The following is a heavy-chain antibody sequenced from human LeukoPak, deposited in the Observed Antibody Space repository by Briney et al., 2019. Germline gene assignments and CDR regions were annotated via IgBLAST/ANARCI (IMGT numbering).Heavy chain of an antibody. CDR3: ARNRHYSLDY. V-gene: IGHV4-4*02. Sequence: SETLSLTCAVSGASISSGNWWSWLRQPPGKGLEWFGEIHHTGSTNYNPSLRSRVTISVDKSQNQFSLRLSFVTAADTAIYYCARNRHYSLDYWGQGTLITVSS. D-gene: IGHD2-15*01. CDR1: GASISSGNW. CDR2: IHHTGST. J-gene: IGHJ4*02.